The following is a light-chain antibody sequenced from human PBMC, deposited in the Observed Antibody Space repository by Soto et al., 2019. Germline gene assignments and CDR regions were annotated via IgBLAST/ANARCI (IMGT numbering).Light chain of an antibody. Sequence: EIVLTQSPGTLSLSPGERATLSCRASESIASNYLAWYQQKPGQAPRLLMHGASSRATGIPDRFSGSGSGTDFTLTITRLQPEDFAVYYCQQYNNWLLLTFGGGTKVEIK. CDR3: QQYNNWLLLT. J-gene: IGKJ4*01. CDR1: ESIASNY. CDR2: GAS. V-gene: IGKV3-20*01.